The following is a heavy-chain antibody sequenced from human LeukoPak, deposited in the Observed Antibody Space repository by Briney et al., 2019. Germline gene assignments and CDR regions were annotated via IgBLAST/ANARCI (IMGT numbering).Heavy chain of an antibody. CDR1: GGSISSYH. V-gene: IGHV4-59*08. J-gene: IGHJ4*02. D-gene: IGHD6-13*01. Sequence: KPSETLSLTCTVSGGSISSYHWSWIRQPPGKGLEWIGYIYYSGSTNYNPSLKSRVTISVDTSKNQFSLKLSSVTAADTAVYYCAHGRSSSWLYYFDYWGQGTLVTVSS. CDR3: AHGRSSSWLYYFDY. CDR2: IYYSGST.